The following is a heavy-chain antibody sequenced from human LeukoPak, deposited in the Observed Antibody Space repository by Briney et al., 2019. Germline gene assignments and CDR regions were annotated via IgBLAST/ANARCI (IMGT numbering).Heavy chain of an antibody. D-gene: IGHD4-17*01. CDR1: GYTFTSYG. CDR3: ARATVTTKKVDY. J-gene: IGHJ4*02. CDR2: ISAYNGNT. V-gene: IGHV1-18*01. Sequence: ASVKVSCKASGYTFTSYGISWVRQAPGQGLEWMGWISAYNGNTNYAQKLQGRVTMTTDTSTSTAYTELRSLRSDDTAVYYCARATVTTKKVDYWGQGTLVTVSS.